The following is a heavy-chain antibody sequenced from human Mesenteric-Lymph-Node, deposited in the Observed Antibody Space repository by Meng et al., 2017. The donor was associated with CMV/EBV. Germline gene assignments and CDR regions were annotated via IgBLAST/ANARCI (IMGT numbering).Heavy chain of an antibody. D-gene: IGHD5-18*01. CDR3: ARGGGYSYGIPIDY. J-gene: IGHJ4*02. CDR1: GGSFSGYY. CDR2: INHSGST. Sequence: CAVYGGSFSGYYWSWIRQPPGKGLEWIGEINHSGSTNYNPSLKSRVTISVDTSKNQFSLKLSSVTAADTAVYYCARGGGYSYGIPIDYWGQGTLVTVSS. V-gene: IGHV4-34*01.